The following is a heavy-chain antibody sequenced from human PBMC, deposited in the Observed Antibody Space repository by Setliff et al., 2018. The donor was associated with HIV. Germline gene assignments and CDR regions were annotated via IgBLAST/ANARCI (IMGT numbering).Heavy chain of an antibody. CDR1: GYSISSDYC. Sequence: SETLSLTCGVSGYSISSDYCWGWIRQPPGKGLEWIGNMCHGGNNNYYNPSLKSRVTISTHTSKNQFSLELTSVTAADTAIYYCARQAIATRSFDYWGQGTLVTVSS. CDR3: ARQAIATRSFDY. CDR2: MCHGGNNN. V-gene: IGHV4-38-2*01. D-gene: IGHD6-13*01. J-gene: IGHJ4*02.